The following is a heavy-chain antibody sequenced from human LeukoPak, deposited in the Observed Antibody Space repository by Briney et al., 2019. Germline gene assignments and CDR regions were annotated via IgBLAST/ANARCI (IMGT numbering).Heavy chain of an antibody. Sequence: SETLSLTCTVSGGSISSHYWSWIRQPPGKGLEWIGYIYYSGSTNYNPSLKSRVTISVDTSKNQFSLKLGSVTAADTAVYYCARGSSSFNYYYYMDVWGKGTTVTVSS. V-gene: IGHV4-59*11. D-gene: IGHD6-6*01. CDR3: ARGSSSFNYYYYMDV. CDR1: GGSISSHY. CDR2: IYYSGST. J-gene: IGHJ6*03.